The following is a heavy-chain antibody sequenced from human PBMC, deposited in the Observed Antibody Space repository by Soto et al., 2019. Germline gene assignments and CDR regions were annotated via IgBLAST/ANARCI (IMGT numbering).Heavy chain of an antibody. V-gene: IGHV2-5*02. D-gene: IGHD2-15*01. CDR1: GFSLSTSGVG. Sequence: QITLKESGPTLVKPTQTLTLTCTFSGFSLSTSGVGVGWIRQPPGKALEWLALIYWDDDKRYSPSLTSRLTLTQDSSKNQVVLTMTTMDPVDTATYYCAHVLVVVANYGMDVWGQGTTVTVSS. CDR3: AHVLVVVANYGMDV. J-gene: IGHJ6*02. CDR2: IYWDDDK.